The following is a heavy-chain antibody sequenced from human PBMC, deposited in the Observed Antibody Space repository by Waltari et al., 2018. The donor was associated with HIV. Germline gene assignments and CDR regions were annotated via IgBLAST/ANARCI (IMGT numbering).Heavy chain of an antibody. Sequence: QITLKESGPTVVKPIQTLTLTCSFSGFSLSTTGVGVGWIRQPPGEAPEWLALIYWDDTKRYNPSQKSRLTIYKNTSKNQVGLILATMEPLDTATYFCTHAYYFPSGSYFAHWGQGILVTVSS. CDR2: IYWDDTK. V-gene: IGHV2-5*02. J-gene: IGHJ4*02. CDR3: THAYYFPSGSYFAH. D-gene: IGHD3-10*01. CDR1: GFSLSTTGVG.